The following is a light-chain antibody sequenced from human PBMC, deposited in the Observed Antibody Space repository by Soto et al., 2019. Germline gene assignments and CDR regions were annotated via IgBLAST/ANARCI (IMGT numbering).Light chain of an antibody. CDR2: EVT. Sequence: QSALTQPPSASGSPGQSVTISCTETSSDVGGYNYVSWYQQHPGKVPKLMIYEVTKRPSGVPDRFSGSKSGNTASLTVSGLQAEDEADYYCNSYSGTKTFVFGTGTKLTVL. CDR3: NSYSGTKTFV. J-gene: IGLJ1*01. CDR1: SSDVGGYNY. V-gene: IGLV2-8*01.